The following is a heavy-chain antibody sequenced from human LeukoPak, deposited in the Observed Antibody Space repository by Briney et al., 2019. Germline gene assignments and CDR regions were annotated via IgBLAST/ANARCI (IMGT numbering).Heavy chain of an antibody. CDR1: GFTFSSYG. V-gene: IGHV3-33*01. CDR3: ARDRWGSGSYYYYYGMDV. CDR2: IWYDGSNK. J-gene: IGHJ6*02. D-gene: IGHD1-26*01. Sequence: GGSLRLSCAASGFTFSSYGMHWVRQAPGKGLEWVAVIWYDGSNKYYADSVKGRFTISRDNSKNTLYLQMNSLRAEDTAVYYCARDRWGSGSYYYYYGMDVWGQGTTVTVSS.